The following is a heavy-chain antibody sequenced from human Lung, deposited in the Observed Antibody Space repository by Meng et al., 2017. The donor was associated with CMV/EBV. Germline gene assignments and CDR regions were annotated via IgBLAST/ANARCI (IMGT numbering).Heavy chain of an antibody. Sequence: GESXKISXAASGFTFSDYYMSWIRQAPGKGLEWVSYISSSGSTIYYADSVKGRFTVSRDNAKNSLYLQMNSLRAEDTAVYYCARERYSNYGLDYWGQGTLVTVSS. CDR2: ISSSGSTI. J-gene: IGHJ4*02. D-gene: IGHD4-11*01. CDR3: ARERYSNYGLDY. V-gene: IGHV3-11*04. CDR1: GFTFSDYY.